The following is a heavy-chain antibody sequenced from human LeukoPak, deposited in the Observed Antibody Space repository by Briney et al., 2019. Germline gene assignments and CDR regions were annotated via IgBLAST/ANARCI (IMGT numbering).Heavy chain of an antibody. CDR1: GYYVTDGYY. J-gene: IGHJ1*01. Sequence: PSETLSLTCTVSGYYVTDGYYWGWIRQPPGKGLGWIGHIYHFGDTFYNPSLNTRVTLSVDTSQNQISLTLTSLTPADTATYYCARIDKTQRLVLGVEQWGQGTLVTVSS. CDR3: ARIDKTQRLVLGVEQ. D-gene: IGHD6-13*01. CDR2: IYHFGDT. V-gene: IGHV4-38-2*02.